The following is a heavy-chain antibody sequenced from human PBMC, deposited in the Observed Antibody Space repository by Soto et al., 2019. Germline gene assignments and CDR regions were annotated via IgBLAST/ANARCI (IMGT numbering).Heavy chain of an antibody. V-gene: IGHV1-18*04. CDR3: AAERQLVGVGYYCALDV. J-gene: IGHJ6*02. D-gene: IGHD6-6*01. CDR2: ISAANGHT. CDR1: AYTFTRYG. Sequence: HLVQSGAEVKKPGASVRVSCKSSAYTFTRYGISWVRQAPGQGLEWMGWISAANGHTNYAQKLQDRLTLATDTSTSTAYLELRSLRSDDTAVYYCAAERQLVGVGYYCALDVWGQGTTVTVSS.